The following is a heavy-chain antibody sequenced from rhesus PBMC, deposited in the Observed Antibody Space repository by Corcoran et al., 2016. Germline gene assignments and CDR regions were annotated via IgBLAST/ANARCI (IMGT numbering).Heavy chain of an antibody. J-gene: IGHJ4*01. D-gene: IGHD3-3*01. CDR1: GGSFSSYW. V-gene: IGHV4-80*01. CDR2: INGNRGST. CDR3: ARTRLGITIFGD. Sequence: QVQLQESGPGLVKPSETLSLTCAVSGGSFSSYWWSSIRMPPGQRREWIGEINGNRGSTNSNPALKRRVTIAKDASKNQFSLKLNSVSAADTAVYYCARTRLGITIFGDWGQGVLVTVSS.